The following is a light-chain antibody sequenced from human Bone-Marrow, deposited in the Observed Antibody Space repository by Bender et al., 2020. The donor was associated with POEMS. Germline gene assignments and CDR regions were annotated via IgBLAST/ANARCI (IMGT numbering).Light chain of an antibody. CDR3: CSYAGRSTYV. J-gene: IGLJ1*01. CDR1: SADVGNYNL. CDR2: EVS. Sequence: QSALTQPASVSGSPGQSITISCTGSSADVGNYNLVSWYQQHPGTAPKLLLYEVSKRPSGISDRFSGSKSGSTASLTISGLQAEDEADYYCCSYAGRSTYVFGVGTKVTVL. V-gene: IGLV2-23*02.